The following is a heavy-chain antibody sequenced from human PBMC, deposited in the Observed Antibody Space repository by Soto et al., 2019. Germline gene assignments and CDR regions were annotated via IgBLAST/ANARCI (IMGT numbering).Heavy chain of an antibody. J-gene: IGHJ4*02. D-gene: IGHD4-17*01. CDR1: GFTFSSYA. CDR2: ISYDGSNK. V-gene: IGHV3-30-3*01. Sequence: QVQLVESGGGVVQPGRSLRLSCAASGFTFSSYAMHWVRQAPGKGLEWVAVISYDGSNKYYADSVKGRFTISRDNSKNTLYLQMNSLRAEDTAVYYCPFAMDGDYCLDYWGQGTLVTVSS. CDR3: PFAMDGDYCLDY.